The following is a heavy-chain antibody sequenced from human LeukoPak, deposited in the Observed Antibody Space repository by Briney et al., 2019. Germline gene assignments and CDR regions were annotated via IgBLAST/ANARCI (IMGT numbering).Heavy chain of an antibody. CDR2: ISNGNT. D-gene: IGHD2-21*02. CDR3: VREAGYCASVCLKSNWFDP. Sequence: HAGGSLRLSCAASGFPFSRHAMNWVRQPPGKGLEWVSAISNGNTYYADSVRGRFTISRDDSKNTVYLQMNSLRDEDTALYYCVREAGYCASVCLKSNWFDPWGQGTLVTVSS. J-gene: IGHJ5*02. V-gene: IGHV3-23*01. CDR1: GFPFSRHA.